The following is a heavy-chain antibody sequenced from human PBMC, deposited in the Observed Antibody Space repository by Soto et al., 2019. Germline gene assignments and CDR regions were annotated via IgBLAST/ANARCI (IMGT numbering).Heavy chain of an antibody. D-gene: IGHD5-12*01. CDR2: IIPMFGTP. CDR3: ATREGRDGYSFDY. Sequence: SVKVSCKASGVTVNWQDMRWVRQAPGQGLEWMGGIIPMFGTPHYAEKFQERVTITADESTCTAYLELSSLTSEDTAVYYCATREGRDGYSFDYWGPGTLVTVSS. CDR1: GVTVNWQD. V-gene: IGHV1-69*13. J-gene: IGHJ4*02.